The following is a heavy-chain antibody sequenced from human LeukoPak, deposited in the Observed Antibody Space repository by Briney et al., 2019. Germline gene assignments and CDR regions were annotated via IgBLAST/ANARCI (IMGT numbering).Heavy chain of an antibody. CDR1: GGSISSSSYY. CDR2: IYYSGST. V-gene: IGHV4-39*01. D-gene: IGHD3-10*01. CDR3: ARHSGIWFGELED. Sequence: SETLSLTCTVSGGSISSSSYYWGWIRQPPGKGLEWIGSIYYSGSTYYNPSLKSRVTISVDTSKNQFSLKLSSVTAADTAVYYCARHSGIWFGELEDWGQGTLVTVSS. J-gene: IGHJ4*02.